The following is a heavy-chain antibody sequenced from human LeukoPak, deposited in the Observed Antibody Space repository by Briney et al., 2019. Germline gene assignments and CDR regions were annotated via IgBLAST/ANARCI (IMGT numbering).Heavy chain of an antibody. Sequence: GGSLRLSCAASGFTFSSYGMHCVRQAPGKGLEWVAVISYDGSNKYYADSVKGRFTISRDNSKNTLYLQMNSLRAEDTAVYYCAKARDFYYYDSSGYLDYWGQGTLVTVSS. J-gene: IGHJ4*02. CDR1: GFTFSSYG. CDR2: ISYDGSNK. V-gene: IGHV3-30*18. CDR3: AKARDFYYYDSSGYLDY. D-gene: IGHD3-22*01.